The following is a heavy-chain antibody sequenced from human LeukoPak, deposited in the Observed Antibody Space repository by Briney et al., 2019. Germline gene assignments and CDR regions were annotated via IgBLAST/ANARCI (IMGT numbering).Heavy chain of an antibody. CDR2: INHSGST. D-gene: IGHD3-10*01. V-gene: IGHV4-34*01. Sequence: GSLTLSCAASGFTFSSYSMNWVRQAPGKGLEWIGEINHSGSTNYNPSLKSRVTISVDTSKNQFSLKLSSVTAADTAVYYCARVRFAYYYYYMDAWGKGTTVTVSS. CDR3: ARVRFAYYYYYMDA. J-gene: IGHJ6*03. CDR1: GFTFSSYS.